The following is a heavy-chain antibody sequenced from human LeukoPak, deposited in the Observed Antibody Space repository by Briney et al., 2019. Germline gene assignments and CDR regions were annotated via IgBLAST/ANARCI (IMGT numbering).Heavy chain of an antibody. CDR1: GFTFSNYW. CDR3: ARGAAVDY. D-gene: IGHD6-13*01. J-gene: IGHJ4*02. V-gene: IGHV3-7*03. Sequence: GGSLRLSCAGSGFTFSNYWMSWVRQAPGKGLEWVASIKPDGSEIYYVDSVKGRFTISRDNAKNSLFLQMNSLRAEDTAVYFCARGAAVDYWGQGTLVTVSS. CDR2: IKPDGSEI.